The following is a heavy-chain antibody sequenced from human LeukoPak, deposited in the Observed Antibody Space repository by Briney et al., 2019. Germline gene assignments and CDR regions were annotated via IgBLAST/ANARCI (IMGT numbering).Heavy chain of an antibody. CDR1: VGSISSGNW. V-gene: IGHV4-4*02. CDR3: ATAPILRGEGGEHYKYGMDV. D-gene: IGHD2-2*02. Sequence: SETLSLTCAVSVGSISSGNWWTWVRQSPGKGLEWIGEIYHNGTLNYNPSLKSRVTISAASFKNHFSLKLTSVTAADTAVYYCATAPILRGEGGEHYKYGMDVWGQGTTVIVS. CDR2: IYHNGTL. J-gene: IGHJ6*01.